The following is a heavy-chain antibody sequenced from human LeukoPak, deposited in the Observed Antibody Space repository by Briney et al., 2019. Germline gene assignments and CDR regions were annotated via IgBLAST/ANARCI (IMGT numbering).Heavy chain of an antibody. J-gene: IGHJ4*02. D-gene: IGHD5-18*01. V-gene: IGHV3-21*01. Sequence: GGSLRLSCAASGFTFSSYSMNWVRQAPGKGLEWVSSISSSSSYIYYADSVKGRFTISRDNAKNSLYLQMNSLRAEDTAVYYCARVGYSYGAYYFDYWGQGTLVTVSS. CDR1: GFTFSSYS. CDR3: ARVGYSYGAYYFDY. CDR2: ISSSSSYI.